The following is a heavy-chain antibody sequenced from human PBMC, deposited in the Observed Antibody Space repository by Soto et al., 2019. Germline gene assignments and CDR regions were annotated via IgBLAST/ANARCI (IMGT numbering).Heavy chain of an antibody. CDR2: IYYSGST. J-gene: IGHJ6*02. Sequence: SETLSLTCSVSGDSISSHYWSWIRQPPGKGLEWIGYIYYSGSTNYNPSLKSRVTTSVDTSKNQFSLKLSSVTAADTAVYYCAREGYSSGYYYYYGMDVWGQGTTVTVSS. V-gene: IGHV4-59*11. CDR1: GDSISSHY. D-gene: IGHD3-22*01. CDR3: AREGYSSGYYYYYGMDV.